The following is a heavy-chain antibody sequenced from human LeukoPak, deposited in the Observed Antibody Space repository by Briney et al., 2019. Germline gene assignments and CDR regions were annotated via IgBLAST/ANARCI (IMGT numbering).Heavy chain of an antibody. D-gene: IGHD3-10*01. Sequence: GGSLRLSCAASGFTFNSYSMNWLRQAPGKGLEWVSSISSSSSYIYYADSVKGRFTISRDNAKNSLYLQMNSLRAEDTAVYYCPRDLEGMVRGVPNWFDPWGQGTLVTVSS. CDR2: ISSSSSYI. CDR1: GFTFNSYS. V-gene: IGHV3-21*01. J-gene: IGHJ5*02. CDR3: PRDLEGMVRGVPNWFDP.